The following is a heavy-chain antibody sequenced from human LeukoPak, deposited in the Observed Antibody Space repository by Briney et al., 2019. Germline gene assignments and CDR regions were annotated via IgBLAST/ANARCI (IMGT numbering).Heavy chain of an antibody. CDR1: GFTFSSYA. D-gene: IGHD5-24*01. CDR2: MWYDGSIK. J-gene: IGHJ6*03. Sequence: GGSLRLSCTASGFTFSSYAMSWVRQAPGKGLEWLAIMWYDGSIKYYADSAKGRFTISRDNSKNTVFLQMNSLRAEDTAVYYCARGRDGYNHYYYYYMDVWGKGTTVTVSS. V-gene: IGHV3-33*02. CDR3: ARGRDGYNHYYYYYMDV.